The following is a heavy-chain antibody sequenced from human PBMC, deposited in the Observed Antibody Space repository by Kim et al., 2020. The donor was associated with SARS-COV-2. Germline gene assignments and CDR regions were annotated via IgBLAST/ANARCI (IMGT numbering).Heavy chain of an antibody. Sequence: SETLSLTCTVSGGSLSSSSYYWGWIRQPPGKGMEWIGTAYDIGNTYYNPSLKSRVTISVDTSKNQFSLKLGSVTAADTAVYYCARHQSYSSGWYGAFYYYFIDVWGKGTTVTVSS. CDR3: ARHQSYSSGWYGAFYYYFIDV. CDR2: AYDIGNT. J-gene: IGHJ6*03. CDR1: GGSLSSSSYY. D-gene: IGHD6-19*01. V-gene: IGHV4-39*01.